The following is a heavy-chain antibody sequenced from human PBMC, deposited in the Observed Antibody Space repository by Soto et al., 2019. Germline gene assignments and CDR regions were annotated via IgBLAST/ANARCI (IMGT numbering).Heavy chain of an antibody. J-gene: IGHJ4*02. CDR1: GGSISSSSYY. CDR3: ARRGSGWYGLRYFDP. CDR2: IYYSGST. Sequence: SETLSLTCTVSGGSISSSSYYWGWIRQPPGKGLEWIGSIYYSGSTYYNPSLKSRVTIPVDTSKNQFSLKLSSVTAADTAVYYCARRGSGWYGLRYFDPWGQGTLVTVSS. V-gene: IGHV4-39*01. D-gene: IGHD6-19*01.